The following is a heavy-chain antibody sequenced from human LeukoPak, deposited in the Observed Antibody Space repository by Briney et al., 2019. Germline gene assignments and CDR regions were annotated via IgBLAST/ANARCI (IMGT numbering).Heavy chain of an antibody. V-gene: IGHV3-33*06. CDR3: AKVSDSSGSDY. Sequence: PGGSLRLSCAASGFTFNNYGMHWVRQAPGKGLEWVADIWYDGSNKYYEDSVKGPFTISRDNSKNTLYLQMNSLRDEDTAVYYCAKVSDSSGSDYWGQGTLVTVSS. J-gene: IGHJ4*02. CDR1: GFTFNNYG. CDR2: IWYDGSNK. D-gene: IGHD3-22*01.